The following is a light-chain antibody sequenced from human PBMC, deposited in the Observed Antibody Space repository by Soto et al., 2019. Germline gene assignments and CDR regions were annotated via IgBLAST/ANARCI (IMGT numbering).Light chain of an antibody. CDR1: SSNIGSYNL. CDR3: CLYAGGHTYV. Sequence: QSALTQPASVSGSPGQSITISCTGTSSNIGSYNLVSWYQQHPGKAPKFMIYEITKRPSGVSHRFSGSKSDNTASLTISGLQAEDEAYYYCCLYAGGHTYVFGTGTKLTVL. J-gene: IGLJ1*01. CDR2: EIT. V-gene: IGLV2-23*02.